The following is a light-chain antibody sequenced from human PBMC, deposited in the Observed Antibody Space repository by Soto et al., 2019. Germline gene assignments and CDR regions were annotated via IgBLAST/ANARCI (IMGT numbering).Light chain of an antibody. CDR3: QQYKTRWT. CDR1: QSVGSN. Sequence: EIVMTQSPATLSVSPGERATLSCRARQSVGSNLAWYQQKPGQAPRLLIYGASTRAAAIPARFSGSGSGTEFTLIISSLQSEDSAVYFCQQYKTRWTFGPGTKVEIK. J-gene: IGKJ1*01. CDR2: GAS. V-gene: IGKV3-15*01.